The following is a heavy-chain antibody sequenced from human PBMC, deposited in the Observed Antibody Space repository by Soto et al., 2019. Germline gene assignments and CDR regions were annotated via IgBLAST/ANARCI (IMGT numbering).Heavy chain of an antibody. Sequence: ISSYYWSWIRQPPGKGLERIGYIYYSGSTNYNPSLKSRVTISVDTSKNQFSLKLSSVTAADTAVYYCARGGGSSWYVRWFDPWGQRTLVTVS. D-gene: IGHD6-13*01. CDR3: ARGGGSSWYVRWFDP. CDR1: ISSYY. CDR2: IYYSGST. V-gene: IGHV4-59*12. J-gene: IGHJ5*02.